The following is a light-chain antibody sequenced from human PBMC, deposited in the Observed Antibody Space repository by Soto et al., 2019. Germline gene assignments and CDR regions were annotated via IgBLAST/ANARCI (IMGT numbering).Light chain of an antibody. J-gene: IGLJ1*01. CDR2: DVS. CDR1: SSDVGGYNY. V-gene: IGLV2-14*01. Sequence: QSVLTQPASVSGSPGQSITISCTGTSSDVGGYNYVSWYQQHPGKAPKLMIYDVSNRPSGVSNRFFGSKSGNTASLTISGLQAEDEADYYCSSYTSSGTRVFGTGTKVTV. CDR3: SSYTSSGTRV.